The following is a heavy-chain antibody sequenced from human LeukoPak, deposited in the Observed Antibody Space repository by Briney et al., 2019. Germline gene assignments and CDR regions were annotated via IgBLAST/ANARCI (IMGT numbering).Heavy chain of an antibody. CDR1: GYTFTGYY. D-gene: IGHD6-13*01. V-gene: IGHV1-2*04. J-gene: IGHJ5*02. CDR2: INPNSGGT. CDR3: ARDSSSFNGNWFDP. Sequence: ASVKVSCKASGYTFTGYYMHWVRPAPGQGLEWMGWINPNSGGTNYAQKFQGWVTMTRDTSISTAYMELSRLRSDDTAVYYCARDSSSFNGNWFDPWGQGTLVTVSS.